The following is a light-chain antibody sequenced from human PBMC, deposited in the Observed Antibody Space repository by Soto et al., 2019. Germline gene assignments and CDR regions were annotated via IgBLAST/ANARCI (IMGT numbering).Light chain of an antibody. CDR3: QHYNSYSEA. J-gene: IGKJ1*01. Sequence: DIQMTQSPSTLSGSVGDRVTITCRASQTISRWVDWSQQKPGKDTKLLIYKASTLKSVVPSRASGRGSGTEGTRTISSLQPDDFATYYCQHYNSYSEAFGQGTKVDIK. CDR2: KAS. V-gene: IGKV1-5*03. CDR1: QTISRW.